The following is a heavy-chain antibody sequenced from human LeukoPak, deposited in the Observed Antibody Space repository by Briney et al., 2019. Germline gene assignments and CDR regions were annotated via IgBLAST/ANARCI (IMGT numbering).Heavy chain of an antibody. D-gene: IGHD6-19*01. CDR1: GFSVSSDY. Sequence: GGSLRLSCAASGFSVSSDYISWVRQAPGKGPEWVSLIYTSGSTYYADSVKGRFTISRDNAKNSLYLQMNSLRAEDTAVYYCASSGGQIYNSGWYSAFDIWGQGTMVTVSS. CDR3: ASSGGQIYNSGWYSAFDI. V-gene: IGHV3-53*01. J-gene: IGHJ3*02. CDR2: IYTSGST.